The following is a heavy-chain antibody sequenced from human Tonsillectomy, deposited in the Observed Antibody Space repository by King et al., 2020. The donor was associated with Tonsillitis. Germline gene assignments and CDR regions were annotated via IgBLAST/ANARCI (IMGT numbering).Heavy chain of an antibody. CDR2: FSAYNGDT. V-gene: IGHV1-18*04. J-gene: IGHJ4*02. CDR1: GYTFNSYG. Sequence: QLVQSGAEVKKPVASVKVSCKASGYTFNSYGISWVRQAPGQGLEWIGWFSAYNGDTDFAQKFQGRVTMTTDTSTSTAFMELRSLRSDDTAVYYCAREDRDSSGWYFPSDYGGQGILVTVSS. CDR3: AREDRDSSGWYFPSDY. D-gene: IGHD6-19*01.